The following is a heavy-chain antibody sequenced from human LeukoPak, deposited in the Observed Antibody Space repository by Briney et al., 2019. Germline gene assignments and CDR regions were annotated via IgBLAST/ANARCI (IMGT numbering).Heavy chain of an antibody. CDR3: ARLATTGSHNWNYVYYGMDV. CDR1: GYSFTSYW. Sequence: GESLKISCKGSGYSFTSYWIGWVRQMPGKGLEWMGIIYPGDSDTRYSPSFQGQVTISADKSISTAYLQWSSLKASDTAMYYCARLATTGSHNWNYVYYGMDVWGQGTTVTVSS. J-gene: IGHJ6*02. V-gene: IGHV5-51*01. D-gene: IGHD1-20*01. CDR2: IYPGDSDT.